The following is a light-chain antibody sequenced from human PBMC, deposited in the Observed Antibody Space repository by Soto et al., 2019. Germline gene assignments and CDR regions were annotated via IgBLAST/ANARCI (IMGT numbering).Light chain of an antibody. V-gene: IGKV3-20*01. J-gene: IGKJ4*01. Sequence: ENVLTQSPGTLSLSPGERATLSCRASQSLSSSYLAWYQQKPGQAPRLLIYGASSRATGIPDRFSGSGSGTDFTLTISRLEPEDFAVYYCQQFATSPLTFGGGTKVGIK. CDR2: GAS. CDR1: QSLSSSY. CDR3: QQFATSPLT.